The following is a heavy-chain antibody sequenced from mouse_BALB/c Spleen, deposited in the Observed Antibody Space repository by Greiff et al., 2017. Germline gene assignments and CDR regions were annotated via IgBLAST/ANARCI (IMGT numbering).Heavy chain of an antibody. CDR3: ARSAYSYFDY. CDR2: IYPGDGDT. V-gene: IGHV1-80*01. J-gene: IGHJ2*01. Sequence: QVQLQQSGAELVRPGSSVKISCKASGYAFSSYWMNWVKQRPGQGLEWIGQIYPGDGDTNYNGKFKGKATLTADKSSSTAYMQLSSLTSEDSAVYFCARSAYSYFDYWGQGTTLTVSS. D-gene: IGHD6-5*01. CDR1: GYAFSSYW.